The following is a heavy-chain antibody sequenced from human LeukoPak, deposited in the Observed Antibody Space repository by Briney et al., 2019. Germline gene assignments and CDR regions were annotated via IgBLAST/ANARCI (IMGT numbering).Heavy chain of an antibody. CDR2: IDVGSYA. Sequence: PGESLRLSCAASGFTFSSYGINWVRQAPGKGLEWVSSIDVGSYAYYANSVKGRSTISRDNAKNSLYLQMNSLRVEDTAVYYCATEGIVGGGAHFDYWGQGTLVTVSS. CDR1: GFTFSSYG. J-gene: IGHJ4*02. D-gene: IGHD1-26*01. V-gene: IGHV3-21*01. CDR3: ATEGIVGGGAHFDY.